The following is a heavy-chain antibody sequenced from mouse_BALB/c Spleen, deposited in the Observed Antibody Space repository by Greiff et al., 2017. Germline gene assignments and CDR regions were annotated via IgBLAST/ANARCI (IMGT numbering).Heavy chain of an antibody. D-gene: IGHD1-2*01. CDR3: ARGLRLQDYAMDY. V-gene: IGHV5-9-4*01. J-gene: IGHJ4*01. CDR2: ISSGGSYT. CDR1: GFTFSSYA. Sequence: EVKVVESGGGLVKPGGSLKLSCAASGFTFSSYAMSWVRQSPEKRLEWVAEISSGGSYTYYPDTVTGRFTISRDNAKNTLYLEMSSLRSEDTAMYYCARGLRLQDYAMDYWGQGTSVTVSS.